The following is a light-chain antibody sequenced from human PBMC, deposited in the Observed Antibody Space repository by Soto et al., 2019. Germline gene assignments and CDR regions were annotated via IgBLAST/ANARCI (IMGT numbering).Light chain of an antibody. J-gene: IGKJ5*01. Sequence: EIVLAQSPATLSLSPGERATLSCRASQSVSSYLAWYQQKPGQAPRLLIYGASTRATGVPARFSGSGSGTDFTLTISSLQSGDFAVYYCQQYNNWPPITFGQGTRLEIK. CDR3: QQYNNWPPIT. CDR2: GAS. V-gene: IGKV3-15*01. CDR1: QSVSSY.